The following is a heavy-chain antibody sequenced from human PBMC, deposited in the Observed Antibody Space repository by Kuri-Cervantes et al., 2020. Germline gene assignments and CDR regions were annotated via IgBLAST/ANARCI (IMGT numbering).Heavy chain of an antibody. J-gene: IGHJ4*02. D-gene: IGHD3-22*01. CDR3: AKDPGDSNYYFDY. Sequence: ETLSLTCAASGFTFSSYAMTWVRQAPGKGLEWVSAISGSGGSTSYADSVKGRFTISRDNSKNTLYLQMNSLRVEDTAVYYCAKDPGDSNYYFDYWGQGTLVTVSS. CDR1: GFTFSSYA. CDR2: ISGSGGST. V-gene: IGHV3-23*01.